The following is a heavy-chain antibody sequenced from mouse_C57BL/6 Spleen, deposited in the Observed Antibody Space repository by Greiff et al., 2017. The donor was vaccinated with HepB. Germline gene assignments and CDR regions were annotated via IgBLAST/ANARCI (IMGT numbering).Heavy chain of an antibody. J-gene: IGHJ2*01. Sequence: VKLMESDAELVKPGASVKISCKVSGYTFTDHTIHWMKQRPEQGLEWIGYIYPRDGSTKYNEKFKGKATLTADKSSSTAYMQLNSLTSEDAAVYFCARSDYYGSSFLDYWGQGTTLTVSS. CDR2: IYPRDGST. CDR1: GYTFTDHT. D-gene: IGHD1-1*01. CDR3: ARSDYYGSSFLDY. V-gene: IGHV1-78*01.